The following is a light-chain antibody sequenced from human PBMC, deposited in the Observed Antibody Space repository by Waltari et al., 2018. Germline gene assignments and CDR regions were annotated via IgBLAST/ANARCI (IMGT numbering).Light chain of an antibody. J-gene: IGLJ2*01. CDR1: SSDVGSFDL. CDR2: EVR. V-gene: IGLV2-23*02. CDR3: CSYESPNTWV. Sequence: QSALTQPASVSGSPGQSITISCTGTSSDVGSFDLVSWYRHHPGKAPELIIYEVRKRPSGVSTRFSGSYSGNTASLTISGLQAEEEADYYCCSYESPNTWVFGGGTKLTVL.